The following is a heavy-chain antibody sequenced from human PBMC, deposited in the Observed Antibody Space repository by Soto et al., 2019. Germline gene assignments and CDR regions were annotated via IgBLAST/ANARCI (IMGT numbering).Heavy chain of an antibody. D-gene: IGHD2-2*02. Sequence: PGGSLRLSCAASGFTFSSYGMHWVRQAPGKGLEWVAVISYDGSNKYYADSVKGRFTISRDNSKNTLYLQMNSLRAEDTAVYYCAKLGYCSSTSCYTPPLYWGQGTLVTVSS. J-gene: IGHJ4*02. CDR3: AKLGYCSSTSCYTPPLY. CDR2: ISYDGSNK. V-gene: IGHV3-30*18. CDR1: GFTFSSYG.